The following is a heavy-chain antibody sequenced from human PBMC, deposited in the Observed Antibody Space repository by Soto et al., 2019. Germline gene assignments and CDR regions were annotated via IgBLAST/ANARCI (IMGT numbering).Heavy chain of an antibody. CDR1: GFTFSSYG. V-gene: IGHV3-33*01. CDR2: IWYDGSNK. Sequence: GGSLRLSCAASGFTFSSYGMHWVRQAPGKGLEWVAVIWYDGSNKYYADSVKGRFTISRDNSKNTLYLQMNSLRAEDTAVYYCARDQEQSSPIYYYYGMDVWGQGTTVTVSS. D-gene: IGHD6-13*01. CDR3: ARDQEQSSPIYYYYGMDV. J-gene: IGHJ6*02.